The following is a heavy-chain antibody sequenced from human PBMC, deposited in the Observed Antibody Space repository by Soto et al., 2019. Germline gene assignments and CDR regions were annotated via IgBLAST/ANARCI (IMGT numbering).Heavy chain of an antibody. D-gene: IGHD1-20*01. V-gene: IGHV3-23*01. CDR3: VKDRMDHNSVWDPFDI. Sequence: EVQLLESGGGLVQPGGSLSLSCAASGFTFSIFAMSWVRQAPGKGLEWVSSIGGGDHDRYYTDSVRGRFTISRDNSKNTVFLQMNSLRAEDTAIYYCVKDRMDHNSVWDPFDIWGQGTMVTVSS. J-gene: IGHJ3*02. CDR2: IGGGDHDR. CDR1: GFTFSIFA.